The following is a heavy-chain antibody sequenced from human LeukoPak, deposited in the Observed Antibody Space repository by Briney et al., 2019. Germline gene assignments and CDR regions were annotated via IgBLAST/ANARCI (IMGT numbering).Heavy chain of an antibody. CDR2: IHYGGTT. Sequence: SETLSLTCTVSGGSVSPYYWSWIRQPPGKRMEWIGYIHYGGTTNYNPSFTSRVAFSFDTYNNRFSLKLTSVTADDTAIHYCARGVHFDPWGQGILVTVSS. CDR1: GGSVSPYY. D-gene: IGHD2/OR15-2a*01. J-gene: IGHJ5*02. V-gene: IGHV4-59*02. CDR3: ARGVHFDP.